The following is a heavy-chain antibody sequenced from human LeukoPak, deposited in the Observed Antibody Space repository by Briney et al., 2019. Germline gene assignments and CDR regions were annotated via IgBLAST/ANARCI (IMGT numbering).Heavy chain of an antibody. CDR2: ISYDGSNK. Sequence: GGSLRLSCAASGFTFSSYGMHWVRQAPGKGLEWVAVISYDGSNKYYADSVKGRFTISRDNSENTLYLQMNSLRAEDTAVYFCAKDFTYPADPGTHFDYWGQGTLVTVSS. J-gene: IGHJ4*02. V-gene: IGHV3-30*18. CDR1: GFTFSSYG. D-gene: IGHD3-10*01. CDR3: AKDFTYPADPGTHFDY.